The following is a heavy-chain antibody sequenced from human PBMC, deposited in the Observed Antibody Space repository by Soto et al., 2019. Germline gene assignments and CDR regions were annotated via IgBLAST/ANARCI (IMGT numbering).Heavy chain of an antibody. CDR3: ARDRRRSGPFDY. CDR1: GGSISSYY. CDR2: IYYSGST. Sequence: QVQLQESGPGLMKPSETLSLTCTVSGGSISSYYWSWIRQPPGKGLEWIGYIYYSGSTNYNPSLKSPVTISVDPSKNQFSLKLSSVTAADTGVYYCARDRRRSGPFDYWGQGTLVTVS. V-gene: IGHV4-59*01. J-gene: IGHJ4*02. D-gene: IGHD2-15*01.